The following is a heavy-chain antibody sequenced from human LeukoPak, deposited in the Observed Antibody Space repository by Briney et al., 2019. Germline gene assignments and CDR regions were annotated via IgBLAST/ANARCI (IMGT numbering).Heavy chain of an antibody. J-gene: IGHJ4*02. D-gene: IGHD5-12*01. V-gene: IGHV3-21*01. Sequence: PGGSLRLSCAASGFTFDDYAMHWVRQAPGKGLEWVSSISTGSTYIHYADSVKGRFTISRDNAKNSLFLQMNSLRAEDTAVYYCAGGSGYDSTDYWGQGTLVIVSS. CDR2: ISTGSTYI. CDR1: GFTFDDYA. CDR3: AGGSGYDSTDY.